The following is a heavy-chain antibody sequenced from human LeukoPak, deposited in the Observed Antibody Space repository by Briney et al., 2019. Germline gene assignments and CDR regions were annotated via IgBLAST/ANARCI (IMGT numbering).Heavy chain of an antibody. CDR1: GGTFSGYY. CDR3: ARGEGINWCDP. D-gene: IGHD3-10*01. CDR2: INHSGST. V-gene: IGHV4-34*01. Sequence: SETLSLTCAVYGGTFSGYYWSWIRQPPGKGLEWIGEINHSGSTNYNPSLKSRVTISVDTSKNQFSLKLSSVTPADTAVYYCARGEGINWCDPWGQGTLDSVSS. J-gene: IGHJ5*02.